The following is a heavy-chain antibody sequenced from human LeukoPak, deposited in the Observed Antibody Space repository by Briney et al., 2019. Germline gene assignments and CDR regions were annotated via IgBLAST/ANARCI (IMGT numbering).Heavy chain of an antibody. J-gene: IGHJ4*02. Sequence: GGSLRLSCEGTGFSFGIYWMSWVRQAPGKGLEWVANINEDGSEKYYVDSVKGRFTISRDNGKNALYLQMKSLRAEDTAVYYCARARPVDYWGQGTLVTVSS. CDR3: ARARPVDY. CDR2: INEDGSEK. CDR1: GFSFGIYW. V-gene: IGHV3-7*01.